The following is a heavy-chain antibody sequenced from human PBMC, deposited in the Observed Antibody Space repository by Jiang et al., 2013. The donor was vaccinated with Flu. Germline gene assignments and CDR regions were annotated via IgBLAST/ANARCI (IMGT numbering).Heavy chain of an antibody. V-gene: IGHV6-1*01. CDR3: ARSHGAYYYYGMDV. Sequence: NWIRQSPSRGLEWLGRTYYRSKWYNDYAVSVKSRITINPDTSKNQFSLQLNSVTPEDTAVYYCARSHGAYYYYGMDVWGQGTAVTVSS. J-gene: IGHJ6*02. CDR2: TYYRSKWYN. D-gene: IGHD3-16*01.